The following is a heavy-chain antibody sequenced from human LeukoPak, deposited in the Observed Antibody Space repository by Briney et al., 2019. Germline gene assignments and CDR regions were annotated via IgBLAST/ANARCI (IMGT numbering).Heavy chain of an antibody. CDR1: GDSVSSDNVA. J-gene: IGHJ4*01. CDR3: ARWIHAKGGLDY. D-gene: IGHD3-16*01. V-gene: IGHV6-1*01. Sequence: SQTLSLTCDISGDSVSSDNVAWNWIRQSPSRGLEWLGRTYYRSQWLQQYGVSVKGRVTINPDTSKNQISLQLNSVTPDDTAIYFCARWIHAKGGLDYWGQGTLVTVSS. CDR2: TYYRSQWLQ.